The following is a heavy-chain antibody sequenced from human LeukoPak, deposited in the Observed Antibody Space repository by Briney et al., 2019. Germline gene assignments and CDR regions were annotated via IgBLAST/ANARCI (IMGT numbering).Heavy chain of an antibody. V-gene: IGHV1-46*01. CDR2: INPSGGST. Sequence: GASVKVSCKASGYTFTRYYMHWVRQAPGQGLEWMGIINPSGGSTNYAQKFQGRVTMTRDMSTSTVYMELSSLRSEDTAVYYCARDSRGWYYFDYWGQGTLVTVSS. CDR3: ARDSRGWYYFDY. J-gene: IGHJ4*02. CDR1: GYTFTRYY. D-gene: IGHD6-19*01.